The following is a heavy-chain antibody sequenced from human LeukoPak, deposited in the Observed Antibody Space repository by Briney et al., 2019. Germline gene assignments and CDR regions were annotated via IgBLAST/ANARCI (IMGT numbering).Heavy chain of an antibody. D-gene: IGHD6-19*01. J-gene: IGHJ4*02. CDR3: AKTTTGYSSGRYPGWPVDC. CDR1: GFTFNSYA. Sequence: PGGSLRLSCGASGFTFNSYAVSWVRQAPGKGLGGSSAIVGSGGGTYYADSVKGRFTISRDNSKNTVYLQMNSLSTEDTAVYYCAKTTTGYSSGRYPGWPVDCWGQGTLVTVSS. V-gene: IGHV3-23*01. CDR2: IVGSGGGT.